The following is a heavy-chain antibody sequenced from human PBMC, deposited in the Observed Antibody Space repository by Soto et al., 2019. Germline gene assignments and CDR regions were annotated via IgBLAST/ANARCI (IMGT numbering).Heavy chain of an antibody. V-gene: IGHV4-34*01. J-gene: IGHJ4*02. D-gene: IGHD5-18*01. CDR2: INDSGRT. CDR3: ARPQKYSNGYYYFDY. CDR1: GGSFSGYY. Sequence: QVQLQQWGAGLLKPSETLSLTCAVYGGSFSGYYWSWIRQPPGKGLEWIGEINDSGRTNYNPSLRSRVTISVDTSKNQFSLKLSSVTAADTGVYYCARPQKYSNGYYYFDYWGQGTLVTVSS.